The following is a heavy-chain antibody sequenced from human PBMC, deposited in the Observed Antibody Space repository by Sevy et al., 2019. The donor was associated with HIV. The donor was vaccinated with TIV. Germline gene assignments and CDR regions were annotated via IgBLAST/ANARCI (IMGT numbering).Heavy chain of an antibody. D-gene: IGHD5-18*01. Sequence: GGSLRLSCAASGFTFSSYSMNWVRQAPGKGLEWVSYISSSSTIYYADSVKGRFTISRDNAKNSLYLQMNSLRDEDTAVYYCARDGGYSYGYDFDYWGQGTLVTVSS. CDR3: ARDGGYSYGYDFDY. CDR2: ISSSSTI. V-gene: IGHV3-48*02. J-gene: IGHJ4*02. CDR1: GFTFSSYS.